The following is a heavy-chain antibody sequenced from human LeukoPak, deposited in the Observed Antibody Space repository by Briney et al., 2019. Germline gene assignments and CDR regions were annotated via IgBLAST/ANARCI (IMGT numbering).Heavy chain of an antibody. CDR2: IKQDGSEK. CDR1: GFTFSTYW. V-gene: IGHV3-7*03. CDR3: ARAEWSNWYFDL. J-gene: IGHJ2*01. Sequence: GGSLRLSCAASGFTFSTYWMNWVRQAPGKGLEWVANIKQDGSEKYYVDSVKGRFTLSRDSAKNALYLQMNSLRAEDTAVYYCARAEWSNWYFDLWGRGTLVTVSS. D-gene: IGHD3-3*01.